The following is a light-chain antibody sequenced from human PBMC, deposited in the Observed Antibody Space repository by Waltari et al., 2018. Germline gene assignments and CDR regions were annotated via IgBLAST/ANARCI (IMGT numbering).Light chain of an antibody. J-gene: IGKJ1*01. Sequence: EIVLTQSPGTLSLSPGESATLSCRASQSVSSSYLAWYQQKPGQAPRLLVYGASTRATGIADRFSGSGSGTDFTLTISRLEPEDFAVYYCQQYGSSRWTFGQGTKVEIK. CDR1: QSVSSSY. CDR2: GAS. CDR3: QQYGSSRWT. V-gene: IGKV3-20*01.